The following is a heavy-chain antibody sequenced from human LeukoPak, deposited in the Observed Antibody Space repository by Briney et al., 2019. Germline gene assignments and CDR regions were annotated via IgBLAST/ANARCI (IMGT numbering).Heavy chain of an antibody. CDR1: GYTFTSYG. D-gene: IGHD2-15*01. CDR3: ARDQRSSCTGGTCYYFDY. V-gene: IGHV1-18*01. CDR2: ISGYNGDT. Sequence: ASVKVSCKASGYTFTSYGISWVRQAPGQGLEWVGWISGYNGDTNSARKLQGRVTMTTDTSTSTAYMELRSLISDDTAVYYCARDQRSSCTGGTCYYFDYLGQGTLVTVSP. J-gene: IGHJ4*02.